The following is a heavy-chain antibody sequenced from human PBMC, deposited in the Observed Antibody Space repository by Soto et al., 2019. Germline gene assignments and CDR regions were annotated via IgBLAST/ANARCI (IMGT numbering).Heavy chain of an antibody. CDR3: ARDLSPSREFFYEAFDV. J-gene: IGHJ3*01. V-gene: IGHV3-7*05. D-gene: IGHD3-16*02. CDR1: GFTFSTFW. Sequence: EEQLVESGGGLVQVGGSLRLSCAASGFTFSTFWMTWLRQAPGKGLEWVANIRRDGVQTHYGDSMEGRFTVTRDNAKNSLYLQLSSLRPEDTAMYYCARDLSPSREFFYEAFDVWCQWTVVTVSS. CDR2: IRRDGVQT.